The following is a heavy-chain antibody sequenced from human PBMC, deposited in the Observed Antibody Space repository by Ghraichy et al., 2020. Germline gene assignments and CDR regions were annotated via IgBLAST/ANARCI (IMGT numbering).Heavy chain of an antibody. CDR3: AHRLINYDYVWGSHRPERYGFDI. CDR2: IYWNDDK. D-gene: IGHD3-16*02. J-gene: IGHJ3*02. CDR1: GFSLSTSGVG. V-gene: IGHV2-5*01. Sequence: SGPTLVKPTQTLTLTCTFSGFSLSTSGVGVGWIRQPPGKALEWLAFIYWNDDKHYSPSLKSRLTITKDTYKNQVVLTMTNMDPVDTATYHCAHRLINYDYVWGSHRPERYGFDIWGQGTMVTVSS.